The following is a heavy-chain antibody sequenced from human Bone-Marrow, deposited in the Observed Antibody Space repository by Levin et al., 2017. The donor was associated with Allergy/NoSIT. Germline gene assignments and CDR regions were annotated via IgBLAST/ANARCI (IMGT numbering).Heavy chain of an antibody. V-gene: IGHV4-31*03. CDR2: IHYSETT. D-gene: IGHD4-17*01. Sequence: SETLSLTCSVSGGSVSSGHYYWSWIRQHPGKGLEWIGYIHYSETTYYNPSLKSRLTISVDTSKNQFSLKLSSVTSADTAVYFCARTDYGDYWRNFDYWGPGTLVTVSS. CDR3: ARTDYGDYWRNFDY. CDR1: GGSVSSGHYY. J-gene: IGHJ4*02.